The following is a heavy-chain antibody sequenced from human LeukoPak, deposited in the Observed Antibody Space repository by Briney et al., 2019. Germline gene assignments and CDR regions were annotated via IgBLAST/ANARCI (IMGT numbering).Heavy chain of an antibody. D-gene: IGHD2-15*01. J-gene: IGHJ6*02. V-gene: IGHV3-30-3*01. CDR3: ARGAPVVAATLLYYYYYGMDV. Sequence: PGRSLRLSCAASGFTFSSYAMHWVRQAPGKGLEWVAVISYDGSNKYYADSVKGRFTISRDNSKNTLYLQMNSLRAEDTAVYYCARGAPVVAATLLYYYYYGMDVWGQGTTVTVSS. CDR1: GFTFSSYA. CDR2: ISYDGSNK.